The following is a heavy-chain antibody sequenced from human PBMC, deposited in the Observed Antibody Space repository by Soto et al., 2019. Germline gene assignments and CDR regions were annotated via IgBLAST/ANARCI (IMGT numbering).Heavy chain of an antibody. CDR2: IIPIFGTA. CDR3: ARGEVVVVPAAMGVYYGMDV. D-gene: IGHD2-2*01. CDR1: GGTFSSYA. J-gene: IGHJ6*02. Sequence: GASVKVSCKASGGTFSSYAISWVRQAPGQGLEWMGGIIPIFGTANYAQKFQGRVTITADESTSTAYMELSSLRSEETAVYYCARGEVVVVPAAMGVYYGMDVWGQGTTVTVSS. V-gene: IGHV1-69*13.